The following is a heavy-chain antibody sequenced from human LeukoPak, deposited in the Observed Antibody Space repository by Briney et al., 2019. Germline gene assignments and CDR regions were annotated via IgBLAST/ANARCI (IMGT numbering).Heavy chain of an antibody. CDR1: GFTFSSYW. CDR2: IKSDGSEK. J-gene: IGHJ5*02. CDR3: ARELIP. D-gene: IGHD3-22*01. Sequence: GGSLRLSCAVSGFTFSSYWMSWVRQDPGKGLEWVANIKSDGSEKYYVDSVKGRFTISRDNAKNSLYLQMNSLRAEDTAVYYCARELIPSGQGTLVTVSS. V-gene: IGHV3-7*01.